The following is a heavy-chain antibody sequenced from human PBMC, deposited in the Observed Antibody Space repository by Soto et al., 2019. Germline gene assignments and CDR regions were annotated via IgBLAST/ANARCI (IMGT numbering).Heavy chain of an antibody. CDR2: IGSNGADK. J-gene: IGHJ6*02. D-gene: IGHD4-17*01. Sequence: PGGSLRLSCAASGITFSTYAMSWVRRAPGKGLEWVSTIGSNGADKQYADFVKGRFTVSRDSSKSTLSLQMNSLRAEDTAVYYCAADYLRHNSLNGYYYSYGMDVWGEGPTVTF. CDR3: AADYLRHNSLNGYYYSYGMDV. CDR1: GITFSTYA. V-gene: IGHV3-23*01.